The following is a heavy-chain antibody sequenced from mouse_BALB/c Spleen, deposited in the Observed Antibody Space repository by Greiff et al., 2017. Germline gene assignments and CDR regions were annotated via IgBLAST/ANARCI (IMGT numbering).Heavy chain of an antibody. CDR1: GYTFTEYI. Sequence: QVQLQQSGAGLVKPGASVKLSCKASGYTFTEYIIHWVKQRPGQGLEWIGWFYPGSGSIKYNEKFKDKATLTADKSSSTVYMELSRLTSEDSAVYFCARHEDRSLGPDYAMDYWGQGTSVTVSS. CDR3: ARHEDRSLGPDYAMDY. V-gene: IGHV1-62-2*01. CDR2: FYPGSGSI. J-gene: IGHJ4*01.